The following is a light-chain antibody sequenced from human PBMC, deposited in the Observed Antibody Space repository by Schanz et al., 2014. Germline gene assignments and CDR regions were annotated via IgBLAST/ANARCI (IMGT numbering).Light chain of an antibody. CDR2: EVS. CDR3: QSYDSSLSGWV. V-gene: IGLV2-8*01. Sequence: QSVLTQPPSASGSPGQSVTISCTGTSSDVGGYNFVSWYQQHPGKAPKLMIYEVSNRPSGVPDRFSGSKSGNTASLAITGLQAEDEADYYCQSYDSSLSGWVFGGGTKLTVL. J-gene: IGLJ3*02. CDR1: SSDVGGYNF.